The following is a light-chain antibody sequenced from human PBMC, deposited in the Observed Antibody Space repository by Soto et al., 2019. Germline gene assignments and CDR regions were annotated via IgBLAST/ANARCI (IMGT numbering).Light chain of an antibody. J-gene: IGKJ4*01. CDR1: QSISSY. CDR3: QQSYSTHLT. CDR2: AAS. V-gene: IGKV1-39*01. Sequence: DIQMTQSPSSLSASVGDRVTITCRASQSISSYLNWYQQKPGKAPKLLIYAASRLQSGVPSRFSGSGSGTDFTLTISSLQAEVFATYYCQQSYSTHLTFGGGTKVEIK.